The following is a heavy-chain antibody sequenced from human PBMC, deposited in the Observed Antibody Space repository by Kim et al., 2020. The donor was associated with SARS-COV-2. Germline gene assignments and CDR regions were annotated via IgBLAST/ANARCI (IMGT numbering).Heavy chain of an antibody. CDR3: AKDSRYYYGSGTSSYAFDI. Sequence: GGSLRLSCAASGFTFDDYAMHWVRQDPGKGLEWVSGISWNSGSIGYADSVKGRFTISRDNAKNSLYLQMNSLRAEDTALYYCAKDSRYYYGSGTSSYAFDIWGQGTMVTVSS. D-gene: IGHD3-10*01. V-gene: IGHV3-9*01. CDR2: ISWNSGSI. J-gene: IGHJ3*02. CDR1: GFTFDDYA.